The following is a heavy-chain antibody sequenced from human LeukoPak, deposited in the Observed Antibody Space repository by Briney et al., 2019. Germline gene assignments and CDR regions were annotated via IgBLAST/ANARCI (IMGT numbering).Heavy chain of an antibody. Sequence: PGGSLRLSCAASGFTVSTYYMTWVRQAPGKGLECVSVIYSGGSTDYADSVKCRFTGSRDNAKNTLYLQMISLRAEDTAMYYCARGLGYCTSTTCLLPFDYWGQGTLVTVSS. CDR1: GFTVSTYY. V-gene: IGHV3-53*01. J-gene: IGHJ4*02. CDR3: ARGLGYCTSTTCLLPFDY. D-gene: IGHD2-2*01. CDR2: IYSGGST.